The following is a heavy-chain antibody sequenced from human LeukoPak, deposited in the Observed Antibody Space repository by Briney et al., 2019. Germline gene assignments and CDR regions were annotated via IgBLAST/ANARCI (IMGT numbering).Heavy chain of an antibody. CDR1: GFAFSSYA. Sequence: GGSLRLSCAASGFAFSSYAMHWVRQAPGKGLEWVAVISYDGSNKYHTDSVQGRFTISRDNSKNTLYLQMNSLRAEDTAVYYCARDLDALYYFDYWGQGTLVTVSS. D-gene: IGHD1-1*01. J-gene: IGHJ4*02. CDR2: ISYDGSNK. V-gene: IGHV3-30-3*01. CDR3: ARDLDALYYFDY.